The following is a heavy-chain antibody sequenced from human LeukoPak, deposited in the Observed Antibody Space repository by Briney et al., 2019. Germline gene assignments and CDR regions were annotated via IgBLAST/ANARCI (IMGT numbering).Heavy chain of an antibody. V-gene: IGHV3-23*01. J-gene: IGHJ5*02. D-gene: IGHD1-26*01. CDR2: ISGSGGST. Sequence: GGSLRLSCAASGFTFSSYAMSWVRQAPGKGLEWVSAISGSGGSTYYADSVKGRFTISRDNSKNTLYLQMNSLRAEDTAVYYCAKDPNPWAGGGSFNWFDPWGQGTLVTVSS. CDR3: AKDPNPWAGGGSFNWFDP. CDR1: GFTFSSYA.